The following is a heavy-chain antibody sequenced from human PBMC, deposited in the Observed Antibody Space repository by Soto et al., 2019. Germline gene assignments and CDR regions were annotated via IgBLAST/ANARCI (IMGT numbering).Heavy chain of an antibody. CDR3: ARWGTKGGLAV. J-gene: IGHJ4*02. D-gene: IGHD3-16*01. CDR1: GFIFRSYV. Sequence: QVQLVESGGGVVQPGTSLRLSCVGSGFIFRSYVIHWVRQAPGKGLEWVALTSYDGSNTYYDDSVKGRFTISRDNSRNTVDLQMDSLSLEDTALYYCARWGTKGGLAVWGQGTLVSVSS. V-gene: IGHV3-30*19. CDR2: TSYDGSNT.